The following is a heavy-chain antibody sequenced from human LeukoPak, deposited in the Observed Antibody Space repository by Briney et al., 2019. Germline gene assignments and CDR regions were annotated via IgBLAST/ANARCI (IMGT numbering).Heavy chain of an antibody. V-gene: IGHV4-39*01. CDR3: ARQLSSGWYKY. CDR2: IYYSGST. D-gene: IGHD6-19*01. Sequence: SETLSLTCTVSGGSISSSSYYWGWIRQPPGKGLEWIGSIYYSGSTYYNPSLKSRVTISVDTSKNQFSLKLSSVTAADTAVYYCARQLSSGWYKYWGQGTLVTVSS. J-gene: IGHJ4*02. CDR1: GGSISSSSYY.